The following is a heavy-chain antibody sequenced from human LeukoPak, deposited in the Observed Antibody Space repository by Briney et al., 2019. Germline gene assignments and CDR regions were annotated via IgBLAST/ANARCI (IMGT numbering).Heavy chain of an antibody. CDR1: GFTVSSND. D-gene: IGHD1-26*01. J-gene: IGHJ6*03. Sequence: GGSLRLSCAASGFTVSSNDMSWVRQAPGKGLEWVSVIYSGGSTYYAVTVKGRFTISKDNSKHTLYLQMNSLRAEDTAVYYCASLSRERYYYYMDVWGKGTTVTISS. V-gene: IGHV3-66*01. CDR3: ASLSRERYYYYMDV. CDR2: IYSGGST.